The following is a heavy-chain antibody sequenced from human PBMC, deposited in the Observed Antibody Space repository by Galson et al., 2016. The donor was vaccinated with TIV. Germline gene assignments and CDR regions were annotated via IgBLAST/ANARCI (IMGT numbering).Heavy chain of an antibody. CDR1: GDSVSGNTAA. J-gene: IGHJ6*01. V-gene: IGHV6-1*01. CDR2: TYYTSKWNT. D-gene: IGHD1-7*01. Sequence: CAISGDSVSGNTAAWNWVRQSPSRGLEWLGRTYYTSKWNTDYAVSVKGRIIIRPDTSMNQVSLQLSSVIPDDTAVYYCSRGNWNYGMGGAMDVWGQGTTVIV. CDR3: SRGNWNYGMGGAMDV.